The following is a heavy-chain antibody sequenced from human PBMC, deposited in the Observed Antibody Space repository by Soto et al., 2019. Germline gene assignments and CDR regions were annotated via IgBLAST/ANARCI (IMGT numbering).Heavy chain of an antibody. Sequence: PGESLKISCAASGFTFSSYAMSWVRQAPGKGLEWVSAISGSGGSTYYADSVKGRFTISRDNSKNTLYLQMNSLRAEDTAVYYCAKGSTVTTSPTRFDYWGQGTLVTVSS. J-gene: IGHJ4*02. V-gene: IGHV3-23*01. CDR2: ISGSGGST. CDR1: GFTFSSYA. CDR3: AKGSTVTTSPTRFDY. D-gene: IGHD4-17*01.